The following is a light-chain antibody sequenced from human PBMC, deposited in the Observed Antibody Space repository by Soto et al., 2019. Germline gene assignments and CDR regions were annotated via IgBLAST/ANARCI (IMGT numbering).Light chain of an antibody. Sequence: IVFAQSPATLSLSPGERATLSCRARQSVSSYLAWYQQNPGQAPRLLIYDASNRATGIPARFSGSGSGTDFTLTISSLEPEDFAVYYCQQRSNWPPSITFGQGTRLEIK. J-gene: IGKJ5*01. V-gene: IGKV3-11*01. CDR3: QQRSNWPPSIT. CDR2: DAS. CDR1: QSVSSY.